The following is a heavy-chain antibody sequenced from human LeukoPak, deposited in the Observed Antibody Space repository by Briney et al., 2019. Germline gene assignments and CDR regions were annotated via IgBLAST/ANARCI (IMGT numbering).Heavy chain of an antibody. CDR3: ARRGSGSNYFDY. Sequence: PSETLSLTCTVSGGSISSYYWSWIRQPPGKGLEWIGYIYYSGSTNYNPSLKSRVTILVDTSKNQFSLKLSSVTAADTAVYYCARRGSGSNYFDYWGQGTLVTVSS. CDR1: GGSISSYY. D-gene: IGHD3-10*01. J-gene: IGHJ4*02. CDR2: IYYSGST. V-gene: IGHV4-59*01.